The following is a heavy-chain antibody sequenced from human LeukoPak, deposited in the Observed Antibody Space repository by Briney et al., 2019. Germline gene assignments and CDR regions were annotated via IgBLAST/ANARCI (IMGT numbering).Heavy chain of an antibody. J-gene: IGHJ4*02. CDR2: IYSGGST. V-gene: IGHV3-66*01. Sequence: GGSLRLSCAASGFSVSNYYMSWVRQAPGKGLEWVSVIYSGGSTYYTDSVKGSFTISRDNSENTLFLQMNSLRAEDTAVYYCARLLGSSWSSPFDYWGLGTLVTVSS. CDR3: ARLLGSSWSSPFDY. CDR1: GFSVSNYY. D-gene: IGHD6-13*01.